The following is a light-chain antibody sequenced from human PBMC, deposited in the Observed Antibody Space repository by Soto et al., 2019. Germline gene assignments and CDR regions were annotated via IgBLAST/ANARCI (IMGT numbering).Light chain of an antibody. V-gene: IGKV1-9*01. Sequence: DIQLTQSPSFLSASVGDRVTITCRASQGISSYLAWYQQKPGKAPKLLIYAASTLQSGVPSRFSGSGSGTEFTLTISSLQPEDFATYYCQQLNSYPHTFSGGTKVDIK. CDR3: QQLNSYPHT. CDR1: QGISSY. CDR2: AAS. J-gene: IGKJ4*01.